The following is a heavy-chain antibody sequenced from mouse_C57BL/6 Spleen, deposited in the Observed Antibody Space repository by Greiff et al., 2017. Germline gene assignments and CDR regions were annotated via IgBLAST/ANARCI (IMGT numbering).Heavy chain of an antibody. V-gene: IGHV1-22*01. CDR3: ARRGLGFYYAMDY. J-gene: IGHJ4*01. CDR2: INPNNGGT. CDR1: GYTFTDYN. Sequence: VQLQQSGPELVKPGASVKMSCKASGYTFTDYNMHWVKQSHGKSLEWIGYINPNNGGTSYNQKFKGKATLTVNKSSSTAYMELRSLTSEDSAVYYCARRGLGFYYAMDYWGQGTSVTVSS. D-gene: IGHD3-3*01.